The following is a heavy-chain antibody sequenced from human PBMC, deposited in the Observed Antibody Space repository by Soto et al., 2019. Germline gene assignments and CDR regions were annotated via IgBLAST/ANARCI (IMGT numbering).Heavy chain of an antibody. Sequence: GGSLRLSCAASGFTFSSYGMHWVRQAPGKGLEWVAVIWYDGSNKYYAESVKGRFTISRDNSKNTLYLQMNSLRAEDTAVYYCARDVVKGCTMFRGVIAAYYYYYYGMDVWGQGTTVTVSS. CDR1: GFTFSSYG. D-gene: IGHD3-10*01. V-gene: IGHV3-33*01. CDR3: ARDVVKGCTMFRGVIAAYYYYYYGMDV. J-gene: IGHJ6*02. CDR2: IWYDGSNK.